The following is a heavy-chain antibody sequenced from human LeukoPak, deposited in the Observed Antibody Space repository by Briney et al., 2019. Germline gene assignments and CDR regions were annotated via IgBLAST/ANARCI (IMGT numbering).Heavy chain of an antibody. J-gene: IGHJ3*02. V-gene: IGHV3-30*04. D-gene: IGHD3-22*01. Sequence: QPGRSLRLSCAASGFTFSSYAMHWVRQAPGKGLEWVTIISYDGTNKYYADSMNGLFTISRDNSKTTMFLQMNSLRAEATAVYYCARSNYYDSRSWGFDIWGQGTMVTVSS. CDR1: GFTFSSYA. CDR3: ARSNYYDSRSWGFDI. CDR2: ISYDGTNK.